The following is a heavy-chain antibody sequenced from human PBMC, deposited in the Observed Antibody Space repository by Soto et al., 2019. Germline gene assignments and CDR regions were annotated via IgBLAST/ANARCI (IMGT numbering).Heavy chain of an antibody. Sequence: PSETLSLTCTVSGGSIRSTSYYWGWIRQPPGKGLEWIGRIYYSGNTYYKPSLKSRVTMFVDTSKNQFSLRLSPVTAADTAVYYCTRYYYGSGSYFDYWGQGTLVTVSS. CDR1: GGSIRSTSYY. D-gene: IGHD3-10*01. CDR2: IYYSGNT. CDR3: TRYYYGSGSYFDY. J-gene: IGHJ4*02. V-gene: IGHV4-39*01.